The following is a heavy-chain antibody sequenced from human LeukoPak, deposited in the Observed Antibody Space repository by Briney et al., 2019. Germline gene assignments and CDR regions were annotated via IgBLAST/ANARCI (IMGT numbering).Heavy chain of an antibody. CDR2: MNPNSGNT. Sequence: GASVKVSCKASGYTFTSYDINWVRQATGQGLKWMGWMNPNSGNTGYAQKFQGRVTITRNTSISTAYMELSSLRSEDTAVYYCARALGSYYVDYWGQGTLVTVSS. J-gene: IGHJ4*02. CDR1: GYTFTSYD. V-gene: IGHV1-8*03. CDR3: ARALGSYYVDY. D-gene: IGHD1-26*01.